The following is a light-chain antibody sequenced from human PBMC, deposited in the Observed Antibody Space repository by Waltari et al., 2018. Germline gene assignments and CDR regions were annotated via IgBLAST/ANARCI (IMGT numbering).Light chain of an antibody. CDR3: QHYYNFPWT. V-gene: IGKV1D-8*03. CDR1: QGISTY. Sequence: VIWMTQSPSLLSASPGDRVTITCRMRQGISTYLAWYQQKPGRAPDLLIYGASIVHSGVPSRFSGSGSGTDFTLTISSLQSEDVATYYCQHYYNFPWTFGQGTKVEIK. CDR2: GAS. J-gene: IGKJ1*01.